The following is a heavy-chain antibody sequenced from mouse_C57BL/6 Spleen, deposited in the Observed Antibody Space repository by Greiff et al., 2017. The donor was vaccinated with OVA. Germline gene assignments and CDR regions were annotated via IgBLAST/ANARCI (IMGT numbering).Heavy chain of an antibody. Sequence: QVQLQQPGAELVKPGASVKMSCKASGYTFTSYWITWVKQRPGQGLEWIGDIYPGSGSTNDNEKFKSKATLTVDTSSSTAYMQLSSLTSEDSAVYYCARGSSGYPYYYAMDYWGQGTSVTVSS. CDR1: GYTFTSYW. CDR2: IYPGSGST. J-gene: IGHJ4*01. CDR3: ARGSSGYPYYYAMDY. D-gene: IGHD3-2*02. V-gene: IGHV1-55*01.